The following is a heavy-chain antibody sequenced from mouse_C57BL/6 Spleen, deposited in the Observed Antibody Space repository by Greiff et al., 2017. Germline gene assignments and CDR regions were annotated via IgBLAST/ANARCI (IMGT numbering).Heavy chain of an antibody. Sequence: EVKLMESGGGLVKPGGSLKLSCAASGFTFSDYGMHWVRQAPEKGLEWVAYISSGSSTIYYADTVKGRFTISRDNAKNTLFLQMTSLRSEDTAMYYCARGLNWDPWFAYWGQGTLVTVSA. CDR2: ISSGSSTI. D-gene: IGHD4-1*01. CDR1: GFTFSDYG. CDR3: ARGLNWDPWFAY. J-gene: IGHJ3*01. V-gene: IGHV5-17*01.